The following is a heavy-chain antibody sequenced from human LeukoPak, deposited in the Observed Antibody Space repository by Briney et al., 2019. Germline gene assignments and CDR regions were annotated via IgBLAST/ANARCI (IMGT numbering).Heavy chain of an antibody. Sequence: PGGSLRLSCAASGFTFSSYAMSWVRQAPEKGLEWVSAISGSGGSTYYADSVKGRFTISRDNSKNTLYLQMNSLRAEDTAVYYCATSNDYVWGSYRPKPFYFDYWGQGTLVTVSS. CDR2: ISGSGGST. V-gene: IGHV3-23*01. CDR3: ATSNDYVWGSYRPKPFYFDY. J-gene: IGHJ4*02. D-gene: IGHD3-16*02. CDR1: GFTFSSYA.